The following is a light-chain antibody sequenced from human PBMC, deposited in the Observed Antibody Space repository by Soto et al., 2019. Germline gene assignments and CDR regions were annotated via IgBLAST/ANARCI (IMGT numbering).Light chain of an antibody. V-gene: IGLV1-47*01. CDR2: RNN. Sequence: QSVLTQPPSASGTPGQRVTISCSGSSSNIGSNYVYWYQQLPGTAPKLLIYRNNQRPSGVPDRFSGSKSGTSASLAISGLRSEDEADYYCAAWDDSLSGPVVFGGGTSSPS. CDR1: SSNIGSNY. CDR3: AAWDDSLSGPVV. J-gene: IGLJ2*01.